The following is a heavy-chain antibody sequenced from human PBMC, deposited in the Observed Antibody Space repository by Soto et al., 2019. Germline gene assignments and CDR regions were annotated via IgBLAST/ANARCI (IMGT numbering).Heavy chain of an antibody. CDR2: ISAYNDNT. J-gene: IGHJ6*02. CDR1: GYTFSSYG. Sequence: QVQLVQSGAEVKKPGASVKVSCKASGYTFSSYGISWVRQAPGQGLEWMGWISAYNDNTNYAQKLQGRVTMTTDTSTSTAYMELRSLRSDDTAVYYCARGPNYDILTGNYDGMDVWGQGTTVTVSS. V-gene: IGHV1-18*01. D-gene: IGHD3-9*01. CDR3: ARGPNYDILTGNYDGMDV.